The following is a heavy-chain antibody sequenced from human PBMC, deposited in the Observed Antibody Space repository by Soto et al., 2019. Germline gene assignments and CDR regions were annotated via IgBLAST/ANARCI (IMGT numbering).Heavy chain of an antibody. D-gene: IGHD6-13*01. CDR2: IKQDGSEK. CDR1: GFTFSSYW. J-gene: IGHJ6*02. Sequence: GGSLRLSCAASGFTFSSYWMSWVRQAPGKGLEWVANIKQDGSEKYYVDSVKGRFTISRDNAKNSLYLQMNSLRAEDTAVYYCASLPASSSWFYAYYYYGMDVWGQGTTVTVSS. CDR3: ASLPASSSWFYAYYYYGMDV. V-gene: IGHV3-7*01.